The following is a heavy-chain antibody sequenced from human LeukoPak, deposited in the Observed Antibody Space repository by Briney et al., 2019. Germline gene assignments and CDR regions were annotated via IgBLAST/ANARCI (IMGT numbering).Heavy chain of an antibody. CDR2: IYYTGST. CDR3: ARGSYYYGSGSYDPMDY. J-gene: IGHJ4*02. V-gene: IGHV4-39*07. CDR1: GASISGSGYY. Sequence: SETLSLTCAVSGASISGSGYYLGWIRQPPGKGLEWIGNIYYTGSTYYNASLQSRVTISVDTSKNQFSLKLSSVTAADTAVYYCARGSYYYGSGSYDPMDYWGQGTLVTVSS. D-gene: IGHD3-10*01.